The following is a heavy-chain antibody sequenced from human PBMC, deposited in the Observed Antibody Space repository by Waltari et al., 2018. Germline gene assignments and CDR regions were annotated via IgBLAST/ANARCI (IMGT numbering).Heavy chain of an antibody. CDR2: IFFGGGDT. V-gene: IGHV3-30*19. D-gene: IGHD3-10*01. CDR3: AKDAFGNTYLDH. Sequence: QVQLVESGGGVVQPGMSLRLSCAASGVSLGGFGMHWVRQAPGKGLEWVALIFFGGGDTFYADSVRGRFTISRDNSKNTLYLDINSLRLDDTAIYYCAKDAFGNTYLDHWGQGTLVTVSS. CDR1: GVSLGGFG. J-gene: IGHJ4*02.